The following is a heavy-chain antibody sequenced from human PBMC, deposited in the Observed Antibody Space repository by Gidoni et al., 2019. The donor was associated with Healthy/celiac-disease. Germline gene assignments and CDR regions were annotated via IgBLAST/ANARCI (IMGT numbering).Heavy chain of an antibody. D-gene: IGHD5-12*01. CDR3: ARGKGRGYSGYPSVY. Sequence: QVQLQQWGTGLLKPSETLSLTCAVYGGSFSGYYWSWIRQPPGKGLEWIGEINHSGSTNYNPSLKSRVTISVDTSKNQFSLKLSSVTAADTAVYYCARGKGRGYSGYPSVYWGQGTLVTVSS. CDR1: GGSFSGYY. J-gene: IGHJ4*02. V-gene: IGHV4-34*01. CDR2: INHSGST.